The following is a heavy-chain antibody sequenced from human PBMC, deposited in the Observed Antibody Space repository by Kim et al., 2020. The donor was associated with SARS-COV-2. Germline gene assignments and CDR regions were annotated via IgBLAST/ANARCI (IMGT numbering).Heavy chain of an antibody. CDR1: GFTFSSYA. D-gene: IGHD3-22*01. CDR3: ARDYYDSSDNALFAFDI. Sequence: GGSLRLSCAASGFTFSSYAMHWVRQAPGKGLEWVAVISYDGSNKYYADSVKGRFTISRDNSKNTLYLQMNSLRAEDTAVYYCARDYYDSSDNALFAFDIWGQGTMVTVSS. J-gene: IGHJ3*02. V-gene: IGHV3-30-3*01. CDR2: ISYDGSNK.